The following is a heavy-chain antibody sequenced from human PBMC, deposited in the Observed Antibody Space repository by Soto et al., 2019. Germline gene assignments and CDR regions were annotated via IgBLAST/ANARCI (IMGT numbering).Heavy chain of an antibody. D-gene: IGHD3-9*01. CDR3: ARMRNILTGYPRHFDY. Sequence: QVQLQESGPGLVKPSETLSLTCTVSGGSISSYYWSWIRQPPGKGLEWIGYIYYSGSTNYNPSLKSRVTISVDTSKNQFSLKLSSVTAADTAVYYCARMRNILTGYPRHFDYWGQGTLVTVSS. J-gene: IGHJ4*02. CDR2: IYYSGST. V-gene: IGHV4-59*01. CDR1: GGSISSYY.